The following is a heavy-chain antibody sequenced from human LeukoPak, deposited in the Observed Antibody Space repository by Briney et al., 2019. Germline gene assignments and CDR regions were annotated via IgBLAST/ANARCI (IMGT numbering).Heavy chain of an antibody. V-gene: IGHV4-34*01. CDR1: GGSFSGYY. J-gene: IGHJ5*02. CDR2: INHSGST. D-gene: IGHD5-18*01. CDR3: AREAGGYSYALNWFDP. Sequence: SETLSLTCAVYGGSFSGYYWSWIRQPPGKGLEWIGEINHSGSTNYNPSLKSRVTISVDTSKNQFSLKLSSVTAADTAVYYCAREAGGYSYALNWFDPWGQGTLVTVSS.